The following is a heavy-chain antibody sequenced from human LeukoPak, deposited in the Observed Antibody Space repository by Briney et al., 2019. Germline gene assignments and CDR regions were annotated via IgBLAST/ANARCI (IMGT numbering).Heavy chain of an antibody. CDR3: ARGVVGANYYYGMDV. V-gene: IGHV1-2*02. CDR2: INPNSGGT. CDR1: GGTFSSYA. D-gene: IGHD1-26*01. J-gene: IGHJ6*02. Sequence: ASVKVSCKASGGTFSSYAISWVRQAPGQGLEWMGWINPNSGGTNYAQKFQGRVTMTRDTSISTAYMELSRLRSDDTAVYYCARGVVGANYYYGMDVWGQGTTVTVSS.